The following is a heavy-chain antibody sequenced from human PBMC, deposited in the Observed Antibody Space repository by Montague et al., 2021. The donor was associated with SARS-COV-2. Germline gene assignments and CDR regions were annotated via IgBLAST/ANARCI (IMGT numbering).Heavy chain of an antibody. CDR2: ISGSGGST. J-gene: IGHJ5*02. CDR1: GFTFSSYA. V-gene: IGHV3-23*01. D-gene: IGHD3-10*01. Sequence: SLGLSCAASGFTFSSYAMSWVRQAPGKGLEWVSAISGSGGSTYYADSVKGRFTISRDNSKNTLYLQMNSLRAEDTAVYYCAKVQRITMVRGVIFHWFDPWGQGTLVTVSS. CDR3: AKVQRITMVRGVIFHWFDP.